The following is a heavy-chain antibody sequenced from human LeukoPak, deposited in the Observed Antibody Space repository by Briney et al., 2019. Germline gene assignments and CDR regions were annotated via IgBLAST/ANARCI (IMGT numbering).Heavy chain of an antibody. Sequence: ASVKVSCKASGYTFTGYYIHWVRQAPGQGLECMGWINPNSGGTNYAQRFQGRVTMTRDTSISTAYMELSRLRSDDTAVYYCARGGSGSYFSWLDPWGQGTLVTVSS. CDR1: GYTFTGYY. D-gene: IGHD3-10*01. J-gene: IGHJ5*02. CDR3: ARGGSGSYFSWLDP. CDR2: INPNSGGT. V-gene: IGHV1-2*02.